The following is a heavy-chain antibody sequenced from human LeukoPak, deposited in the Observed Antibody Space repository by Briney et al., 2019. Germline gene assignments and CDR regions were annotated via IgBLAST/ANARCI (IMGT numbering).Heavy chain of an antibody. V-gene: IGHV3-13*01. CDR1: GFTFSAYD. D-gene: IGHD6-19*01. CDR2: ITNVGDT. CDR3: ARVLRDSGGWYHFDY. Sequence: GGSLRLSCAASGFTFSAYDIHWVRHASGKGLEWVSGITNVGDTHYPDPVKGRFTISRENAKNSLYLQLNNLRAGDTAVYYCARVLRDSGGWYHFDYWGQGTLVTVSS. J-gene: IGHJ4*02.